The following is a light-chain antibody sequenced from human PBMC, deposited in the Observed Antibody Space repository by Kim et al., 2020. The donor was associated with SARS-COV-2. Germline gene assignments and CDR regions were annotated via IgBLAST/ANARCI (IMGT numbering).Light chain of an antibody. CDR2: GAS. J-gene: IGKJ1*01. Sequence: SASIGDRVTITCRASESVSGSLAWYQQKPGKAPYLLIYGASTLEIGVPSRFSGRASGTEFTLTITSLQPDDFATYYCQQYNTFPWTFGQGTKVDIK. CDR1: ESVSGS. CDR3: QQYNTFPWT. V-gene: IGKV1-5*03.